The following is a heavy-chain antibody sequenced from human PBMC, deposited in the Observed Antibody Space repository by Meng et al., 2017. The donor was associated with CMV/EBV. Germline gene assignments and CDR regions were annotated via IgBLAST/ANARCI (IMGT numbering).Heavy chain of an antibody. CDR1: GGSISSSSYY. D-gene: IGHD3-22*01. CDR3: ARREGYYESSGSRDAFDI. V-gene: IGHV4-39*01. CDR2: IYYSGST. Sequence: SETLSLTCTVSGGSISSSSYYWGWIRQPPGKGLEWIGSIYYSGSTYYNPSLKSRVTISVDTSKNQFSLKLSSVTAADTAVYYCARREGYYESSGSRDAFDIWGQGTMVTVSS. J-gene: IGHJ3*02.